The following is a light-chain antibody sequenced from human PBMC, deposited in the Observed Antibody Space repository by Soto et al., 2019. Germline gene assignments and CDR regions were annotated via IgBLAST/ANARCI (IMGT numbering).Light chain of an antibody. CDR1: QSIATN. Sequence: EIVFTQSPAILSLSPGEGATLSCRASQSIATNLAWYQQKPGQPPRLLIYDASDRATGIPARFSGSGSGADFTLTISSLEPEDVAVYYCQHRREWPPGASFGGGTKVEI. V-gene: IGKV3-11*01. CDR2: DAS. CDR3: QHRREWPPGAS. J-gene: IGKJ4*01.